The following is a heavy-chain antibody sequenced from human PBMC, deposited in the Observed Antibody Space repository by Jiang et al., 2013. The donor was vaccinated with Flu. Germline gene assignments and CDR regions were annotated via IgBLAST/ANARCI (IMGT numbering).Heavy chain of an antibody. J-gene: IGHJ4*02. CDR2: IWYDGSNK. D-gene: IGHD6-19*01. CDR1: GFTFSSYG. V-gene: IGHV3-33*01. Sequence: VQLLESGGGVVQPGRSLRLSCAASGFTFSSYGMHWVRQAPGKGLEWVAVIWYDGSNKYYADSVKGRFTISRDNSKNTLYLQMNSLRAEDTAVYYCARDLAVAGKGLDYVGPGEPWSPSPQ. CDR3: ARDLAVAGKGLDY.